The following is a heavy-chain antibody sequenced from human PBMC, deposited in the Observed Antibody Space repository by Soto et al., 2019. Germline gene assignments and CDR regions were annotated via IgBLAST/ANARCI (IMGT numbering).Heavy chain of an antibody. CDR3: ARVLAAHANGGLDP. CDR2: ISAYNGNT. J-gene: IGHJ5*02. V-gene: IGHV1-18*04. D-gene: IGHD6-25*01. CDR1: GYTFTSYG. Sequence: ASVKVSCKASGYTFTSYGISWVRQAPGQGLEWMGWISAYNGNTNYAQKLQGRVTMTTDTSTSTAYMELRSLRSDDTAVYYCARVLAAHANGGLDPWGQGTLVTVSS.